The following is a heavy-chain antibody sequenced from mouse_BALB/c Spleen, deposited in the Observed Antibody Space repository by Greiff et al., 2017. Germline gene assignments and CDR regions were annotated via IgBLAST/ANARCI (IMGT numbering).Heavy chain of an antibody. CDR3: AIGNYDAMDY. CDR1: GYSITSDYA. Sequence: EVMLVESGPGLVKPSQSLSLTCTVTGYSITSDYAWNWIRQFPGNKLEWMGYISYSGSTSYNPSLKSRISITRDTSKNQFFLQLNSVTTEDTATYYCAIGNYDAMDYWGQGTSVTVSS. CDR2: ISYSGST. V-gene: IGHV3-2*02. D-gene: IGHD2-1*01. J-gene: IGHJ4*01.